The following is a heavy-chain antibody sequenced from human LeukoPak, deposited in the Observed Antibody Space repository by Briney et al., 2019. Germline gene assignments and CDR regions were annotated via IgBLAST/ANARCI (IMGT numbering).Heavy chain of an antibody. Sequence: SETLSLTCTVSGGSISSSSYYWGWIRQPPGKGLEWIGSIYYSGSTYYNPSLKSRVTIFVDTSKNQFSLKLSSVTAADTAVYYCARHHYCSSTSCYKPGGYFDYWGQGTLVTVSS. CDR3: ARHHYCSSTSCYKPGGYFDY. J-gene: IGHJ4*02. V-gene: IGHV4-39*01. CDR1: GGSISSSSYY. CDR2: IYYSGST. D-gene: IGHD2-2*02.